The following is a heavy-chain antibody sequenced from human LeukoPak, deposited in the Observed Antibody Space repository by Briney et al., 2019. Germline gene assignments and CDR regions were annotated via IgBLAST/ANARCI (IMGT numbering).Heavy chain of an antibody. CDR3: ARDRSIYYDSSGYYFDAFDI. Sequence: ASVKVSCKASGFTFTSSAMQWVRQARGQRLEWIGWIVVGSGNTNYAQKFQERVTMTRDTSISTAYMELSRLRSDDTAVYYCARDRSIYYDSSGYYFDAFDIWGQGTMVTVSS. CDR2: IVVGSGNT. J-gene: IGHJ3*02. CDR1: GFTFTSSA. D-gene: IGHD3-22*01. V-gene: IGHV1-58*02.